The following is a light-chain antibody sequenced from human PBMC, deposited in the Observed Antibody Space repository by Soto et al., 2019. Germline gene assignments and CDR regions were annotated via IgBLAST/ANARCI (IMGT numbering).Light chain of an antibody. CDR1: QSVVKW. CDR3: QQYNSYWWT. V-gene: IGKV1-5*03. Sequence: DIQMTQSPSTLSASVGDRVTITCRASQSVVKWLAWYQQKPGKAPRLLIYKPSSLESVVPSRFSGGGSGTEFTLTISSLQPDDFATYYCQQYNSYWWTFGQGTKVEIK. CDR2: KPS. J-gene: IGKJ1*01.